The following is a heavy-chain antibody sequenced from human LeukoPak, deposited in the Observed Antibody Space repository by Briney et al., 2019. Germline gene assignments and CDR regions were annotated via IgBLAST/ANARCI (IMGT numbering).Heavy chain of an antibody. CDR3: ARDQIGYGLDY. D-gene: IGHD5-18*01. CDR1: SGSINNHY. J-gene: IGHJ4*02. Sequence: PSETLSLTCIVSSGSINNHYWSWIRQPPGKGLEWIEYIYDSWNTNYNPSLQSRVTISMDASRNQFSLNLTSVTAADTAVYCARDQIGYGLDYWGQGTLVTVSS. CDR2: IYDSWNT. V-gene: IGHV4-59*11.